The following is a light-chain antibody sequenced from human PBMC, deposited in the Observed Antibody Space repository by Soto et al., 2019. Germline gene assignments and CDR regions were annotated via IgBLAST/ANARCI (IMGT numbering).Light chain of an antibody. V-gene: IGLV2-14*01. CDR1: SSDVGGYNY. CDR2: EVS. J-gene: IGLJ1*01. CDR3: SSSTTSSTLV. Sequence: QSALTQPASVSGSPGQSITISCTGTSSDVGGYNYVPWYQQHPGKAPKLMIYEVSNRPSGVSNRFSGSKSGNTASLTISGLQAEDEADYYCSSSTTSSTLVFGTGTNVTVL.